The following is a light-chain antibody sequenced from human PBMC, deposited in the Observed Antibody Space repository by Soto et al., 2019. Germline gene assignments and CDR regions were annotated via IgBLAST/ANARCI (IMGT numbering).Light chain of an antibody. Sequence: EIGLTQSPGTLSLSPGERATLSCRASQSVSSSYLAWYQQKPGQAPRLLIYGASSRATGIPDRFSGSGSGTDFTLTISRLEPEDVEVYYCQQYGSSPPKYTFGQGTKLEIK. CDR1: QSVSSSY. CDR2: GAS. V-gene: IGKV3-20*01. CDR3: QQYGSSPPKYT. J-gene: IGKJ2*01.